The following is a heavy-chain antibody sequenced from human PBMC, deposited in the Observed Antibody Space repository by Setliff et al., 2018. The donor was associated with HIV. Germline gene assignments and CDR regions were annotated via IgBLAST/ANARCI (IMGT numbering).Heavy chain of an antibody. D-gene: IGHD3-22*01. CDR3: ARDVLGLVISVYGF. Sequence: SETLSLTCDVSGFSISSRYYWGWIRQSPGKGLEWIGNIYHTWSSYYNPSLNDRATISLDTSKNQFSLKLNSVTAADTAVYHCARDVLGLVISVYGFWGQGSPVPVSS. CDR2: IYHTWSS. J-gene: IGHJ4*02. CDR1: GFSISSRYY. V-gene: IGHV4-38-2*02.